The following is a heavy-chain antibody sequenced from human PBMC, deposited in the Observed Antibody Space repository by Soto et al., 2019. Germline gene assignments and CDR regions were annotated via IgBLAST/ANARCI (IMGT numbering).Heavy chain of an antibody. J-gene: IGHJ4*02. D-gene: IGHD4-17*01. CDR2: INLSGGTT. CDR1: GYNFNQYY. CDR3: ARGPDDSDVPRWDH. V-gene: IGHV1-46*02. Sequence: QVQLVQSGPEVRKPGASVRLSCATSGYNFNQYYIHWVRQAPGQGLEWMGIINLSGGTTEYAHKFRGRVTGTGDTSTRTAYMELSSLRSEDTAVYFCARGPDDSDVPRWDHWGQGTLITVSS.